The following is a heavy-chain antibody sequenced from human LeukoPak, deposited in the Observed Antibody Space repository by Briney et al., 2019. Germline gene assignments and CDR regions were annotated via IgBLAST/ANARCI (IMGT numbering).Heavy chain of an antibody. Sequence: GRSLRLSCAASGFTFSSYAMHWVRQAPGKGLEWVAVISYDGSNKYYADSVKGRFTISRDNSKNTLYLQMNSLRAEDTAVYYCARGPSSGWYEGYWGQGTLVTVSS. CDR3: ARGPSSGWYEGY. D-gene: IGHD6-19*01. CDR1: GFTFSSYA. V-gene: IGHV3-30*04. CDR2: ISYDGSNK. J-gene: IGHJ4*02.